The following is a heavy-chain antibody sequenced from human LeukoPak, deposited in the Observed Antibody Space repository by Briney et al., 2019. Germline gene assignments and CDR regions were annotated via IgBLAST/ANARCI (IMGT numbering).Heavy chain of an antibody. CDR2: FDPEDGET. Sequence: ASVKVSCKVSGYTLTELSMHWVRQAPGKGLEWMGGFDPEDGETIYAQKFQGRVTMTEDTSTDTAYMELSSLRSEDTAVYYCATKEDYYDSSGYYYDYWGQGTLVTVSS. CDR1: GYTLTELS. CDR3: ATKEDYYDSSGYYYDY. V-gene: IGHV1-24*01. D-gene: IGHD3-22*01. J-gene: IGHJ4*02.